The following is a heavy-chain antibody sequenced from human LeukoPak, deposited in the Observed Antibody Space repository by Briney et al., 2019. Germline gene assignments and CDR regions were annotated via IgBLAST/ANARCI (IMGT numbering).Heavy chain of an antibody. J-gene: IGHJ4*02. Sequence: TPGGSLRLSCAASGFTFSSYTMNWVRPAPGKGLEWVSSISSTSSYIYYADSVKGQFTISRDNAKNSLYLQMNSLCAEDTAVYYCARDVRSDWYVVDYWGQGTLVTVSS. CDR2: ISSTSSYI. CDR3: ARDVRSDWYVVDY. V-gene: IGHV3-21*06. D-gene: IGHD6-19*01. CDR1: GFTFSSYT.